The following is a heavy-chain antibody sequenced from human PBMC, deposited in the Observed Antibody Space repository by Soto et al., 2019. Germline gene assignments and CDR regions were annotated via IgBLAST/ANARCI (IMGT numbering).Heavy chain of an antibody. D-gene: IGHD4-17*01. CDR1: GFTFSSYG. J-gene: IGHJ4*02. V-gene: IGHV3-33*01. CDR2: IWYDGSNK. Sequence: QVQLVESGGGVVQPGRSLRLSCAASGFTFSSYGMHWVRQAPGKGLEWVAVIWYDGSNKYYADSVKGRFTISRDNSQNTLYLHMNSLRAEDTAVYYCARGGGPTAVLGYWGQGTLVTVSS. CDR3: ARGGGPTAVLGY.